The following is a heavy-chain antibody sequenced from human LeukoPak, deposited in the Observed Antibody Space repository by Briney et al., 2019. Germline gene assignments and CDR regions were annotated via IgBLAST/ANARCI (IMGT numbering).Heavy chain of an antibody. CDR2: ISYDGSNK. Sequence: PGGSLRLSCAASGFTFSSYAMHWVRQAPGKGLEWVAVISYDGSNKYYADSVKGRFTISRDNSKNTLYLQMNSLGAEDTAVYYCAREPAPIVVVPAASRYYYYHYGMDVWGKGTTVTVSS. CDR3: AREPAPIVVVPAASRYYYYHYGMDV. CDR1: GFTFSSYA. J-gene: IGHJ6*04. V-gene: IGHV3-30*04. D-gene: IGHD2-2*01.